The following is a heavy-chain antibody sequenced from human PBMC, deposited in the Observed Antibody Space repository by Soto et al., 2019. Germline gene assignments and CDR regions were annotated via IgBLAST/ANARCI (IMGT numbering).Heavy chain of an antibody. D-gene: IGHD3-10*01. J-gene: IGHJ6*02. Sequence: WGSLRLSCAASGFTFSSYGMHWVRQAPGKGLEWVAVIWYDGSNKYYADSVKGRFTISRDNSKNTLYLQMNSLRAEDTAVYYCARDRDYYGMDVWGQGTTVTVSS. V-gene: IGHV3-33*01. CDR1: GFTFSSYG. CDR2: IWYDGSNK. CDR3: ARDRDYYGMDV.